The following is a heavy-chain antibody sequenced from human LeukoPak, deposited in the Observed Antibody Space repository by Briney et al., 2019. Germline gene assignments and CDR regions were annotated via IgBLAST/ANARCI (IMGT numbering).Heavy chain of an antibody. CDR1: GFTFSSYG. V-gene: IGHV3-30*02. D-gene: IGHD3-10*01. Sequence: PGGSLRLSCAASGFTFSSYGMHWVRQAPGKGLEWVAVIRFEGTEKFYADSVKGRFTISRDNSRNTLYLEMNSLRGEDTAVYYCVKDLMRDRWFGESWGQGTLVTVSS. CDR3: VKDLMRDRWFGES. J-gene: IGHJ5*02. CDR2: IRFEGTEK.